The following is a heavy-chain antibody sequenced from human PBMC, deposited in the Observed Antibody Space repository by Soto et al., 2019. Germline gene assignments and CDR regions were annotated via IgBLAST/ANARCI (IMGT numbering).Heavy chain of an antibody. Sequence: ASVKVSCKASGYTFTSYAMHWVRQAPGQRLEWMGWINAGNGNTKYSQKFQGRVTITRDTSASTAYMELSSLRSEDTAVYYCARSLRRITMLVDPPGYWGQGTLVTVSS. V-gene: IGHV1-3*01. CDR2: INAGNGNT. CDR3: ARSLRRITMLVDPPGY. CDR1: GYTFTSYA. D-gene: IGHD3-22*01. J-gene: IGHJ4*02.